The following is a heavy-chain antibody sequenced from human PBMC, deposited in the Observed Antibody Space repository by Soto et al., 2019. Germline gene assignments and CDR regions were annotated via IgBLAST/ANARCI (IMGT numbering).Heavy chain of an antibody. J-gene: IGHJ4*02. CDR1: GFTFSRYA. Sequence: QVQLVESGGGVVQPGRSLRLSCAASGFTFSRYAIHWVRQAPGKGLEWVAVISYDGSHKYYADSVKGRFTISRDNSKNTLSLQMNSLRAEDTAVYYCARDLLGVVITSDFDYWGQGTLVTVSS. D-gene: IGHD3-22*01. V-gene: IGHV3-30-3*01. CDR3: ARDLLGVVITSDFDY. CDR2: ISYDGSHK.